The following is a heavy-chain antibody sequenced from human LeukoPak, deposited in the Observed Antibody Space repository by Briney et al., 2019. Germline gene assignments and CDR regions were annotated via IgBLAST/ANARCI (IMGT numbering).Heavy chain of an antibody. V-gene: IGHV4-34*01. Sequence: SETLSLTCTVSGGSISGYYCSWIRQPPGKGLEWIGEINHSGSTNYNPSLKSRVTISVDTSKNQFSLKLSSVTAADTAVYYCARGNPYDSSGYYRDAFDIWGQGTMVTVSS. D-gene: IGHD3-22*01. J-gene: IGHJ3*02. CDR2: INHSGST. CDR1: GGSISGYY. CDR3: ARGNPYDSSGYYRDAFDI.